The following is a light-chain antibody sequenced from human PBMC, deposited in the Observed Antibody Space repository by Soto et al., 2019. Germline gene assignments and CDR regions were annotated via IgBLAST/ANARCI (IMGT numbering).Light chain of an antibody. V-gene: IGKV3-20*01. Sequence: IVLTQSACTLSWSPGERATLSWGASQKISSRYLAWYLQKPAQAPRFLIYGASSRATGIPDRFSGSGSATDFTPTISRLEPEDFAVYYGQQYGGTPPITFGQGTRLET. CDR2: GAS. J-gene: IGKJ5*01. CDR3: QQYGGTPPIT. CDR1: QKISSRY.